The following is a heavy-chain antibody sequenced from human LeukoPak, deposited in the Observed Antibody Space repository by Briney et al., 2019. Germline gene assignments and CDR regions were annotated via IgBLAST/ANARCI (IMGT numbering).Heavy chain of an antibody. J-gene: IGHJ4*02. V-gene: IGHV3-23*01. Sequence: GGSLRLSCAVSGITLSNYGMSWVRQAPGKGLEWVAGISGSGGGTTYADSVKGRFTISRDNSKNTLYLQMNSLRGEDTAVYFCAKRGVVIRIFLVAFHKEAYYFDSWGQGALVTVSS. CDR2: ISGSGGGT. CDR3: AKRGVVIRIFLVAFHKEAYYFDS. D-gene: IGHD3-10*01. CDR1: GITLSNYG.